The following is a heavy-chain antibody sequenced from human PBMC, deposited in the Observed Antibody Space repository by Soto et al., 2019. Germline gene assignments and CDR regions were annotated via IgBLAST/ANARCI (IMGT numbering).Heavy chain of an antibody. CDR2: MYNTGST. D-gene: IGHD6-19*01. Sequence: LETLSLTCTVSGGSISGYYWSWIRQPPGKGLEWIGYMYNTGSTVYNPSFKSRVTISVDTSKNQFSLKLNSVTAADTAVYYCARGIEGWYQGRYYYGMDVWGQGTTVTVSS. J-gene: IGHJ6*02. CDR1: GGSISGYY. CDR3: ARGIEGWYQGRYYYGMDV. V-gene: IGHV4-59*01.